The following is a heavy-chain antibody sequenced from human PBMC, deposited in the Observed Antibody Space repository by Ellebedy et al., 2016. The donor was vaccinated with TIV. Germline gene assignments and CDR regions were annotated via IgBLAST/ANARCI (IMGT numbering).Heavy chain of an antibody. CDR1: GGTFSSYA. J-gene: IGHJ4*02. V-gene: IGHV1-69*04. CDR3: ATDSRYSYGYRFNF. Sequence: ASVKVSCKASGGTFSSYAINWVRQAPGQGLEWMGRIIPILGRPDYAQTFQGRVTIYADKSTGTPYLELSSLRSEDTAVYHCATDSRYSYGYRFNFWGQGTLVTVSS. D-gene: IGHD5-18*01. CDR2: IIPILGRP.